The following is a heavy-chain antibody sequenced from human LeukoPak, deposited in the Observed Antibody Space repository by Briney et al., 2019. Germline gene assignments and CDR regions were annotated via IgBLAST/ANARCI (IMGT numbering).Heavy chain of an antibody. J-gene: IGHJ6*02. Sequence: SETLSLTCTVSGGSVSSYYWSWIRQPPGKGLEWIGYIYYSGSTNYNPSLKSRATISVDTSKNQFSLKLSSATAADTAVYYCARGALPAGYDSSGYKSYYYYYGMDVWGQGTTVTVSS. CDR1: GGSVSSYY. D-gene: IGHD3-22*01. CDR2: IYYSGST. CDR3: ARGALPAGYDSSGYKSYYYYYGMDV. V-gene: IGHV4-59*02.